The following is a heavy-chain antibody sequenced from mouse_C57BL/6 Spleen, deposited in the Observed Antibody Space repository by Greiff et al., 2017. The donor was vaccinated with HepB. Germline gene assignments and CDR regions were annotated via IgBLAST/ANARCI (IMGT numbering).Heavy chain of an antibody. J-gene: IGHJ3*01. V-gene: IGHV1-9*01. CDR3: ARGIYYYGSSQAWFAY. Sequence: VKLVESGAELMKPGASVKLSCKATGYTFTGYWIEWVKQRPGHGLEWIGEILPGSGSTNYNEKFKGKATFTADTSSNTAYMQLSSLTTEDSAIYYCARGIYYYGSSQAWFAYWGQGTLVTVSA. CDR1: GYTFTGYW. CDR2: ILPGSGST. D-gene: IGHD1-1*01.